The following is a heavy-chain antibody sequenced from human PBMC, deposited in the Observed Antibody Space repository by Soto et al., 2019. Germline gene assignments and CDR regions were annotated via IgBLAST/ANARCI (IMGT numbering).Heavy chain of an antibody. CDR3: ARPRTYCGGDCPDS. J-gene: IGHJ4*02. Sequence: EVQLVESGGGLVQPGGSLRLSCAASGFTFSSYWMHWVRQAPGKGLVWVSRINSDGSSTSYADSVKGRFTISRDNAKKTLYLQMNSLRAEDTAVYYCARPRTYCGGDCPDSWGQGTLVTVSS. CDR1: GFTFSSYW. CDR2: INSDGSST. D-gene: IGHD2-21*02. V-gene: IGHV3-74*01.